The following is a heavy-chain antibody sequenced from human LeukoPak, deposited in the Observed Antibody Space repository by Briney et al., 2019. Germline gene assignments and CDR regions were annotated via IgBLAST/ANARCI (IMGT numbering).Heavy chain of an antibody. CDR1: GFTFSDSY. J-gene: IGHJ3*01. D-gene: IGHD2-15*01. CDR2: ISSSGNTI. V-gene: IGHV3-11*04. CDR3: ARGISAVVPRAFDL. Sequence: GGSLRLSCAASGFTFSDSYMSWIRQAPGKGLEWVSYISSSGNTIFYADSVEGRFTISRDNAKNSLFLQMSSLRAEDTAVYYCARGISAVVPRAFDLWGQGTMVTVSS.